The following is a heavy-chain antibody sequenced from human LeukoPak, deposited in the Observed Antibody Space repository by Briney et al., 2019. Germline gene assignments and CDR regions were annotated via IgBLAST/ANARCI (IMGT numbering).Heavy chain of an antibody. Sequence: SDTLSLTCAVYGESFSGYYWSWIRQPPGKGLEWIGEINHSRSTNYNPSLKSRVTISVDTSKNQFSLKLSSVTAADTAVYYCARGRGAWGAAALLHYGMDVWGKGTTVTVSS. V-gene: IGHV4-34*01. J-gene: IGHJ6*04. D-gene: IGHD6-13*01. CDR1: GESFSGYY. CDR3: ARGRGAWGAAALLHYGMDV. CDR2: INHSRST.